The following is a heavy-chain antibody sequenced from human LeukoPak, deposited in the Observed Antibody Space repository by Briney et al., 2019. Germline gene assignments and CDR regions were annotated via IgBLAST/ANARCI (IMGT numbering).Heavy chain of an antibody. CDR3: ARDLLGTNWFDP. Sequence: GGSLRLSCAASGFTFSSYWMHWVRQVPGKGLMWVSHINTDGSTTTYADSVKGRFTISRDNAKNTLYLQMNSLRAEDTAVYYCARDLLGTNWFDPWGQGTLVTVSS. V-gene: IGHV3-74*01. J-gene: IGHJ5*02. D-gene: IGHD2-8*01. CDR2: INTDGSTT. CDR1: GFTFSSYW.